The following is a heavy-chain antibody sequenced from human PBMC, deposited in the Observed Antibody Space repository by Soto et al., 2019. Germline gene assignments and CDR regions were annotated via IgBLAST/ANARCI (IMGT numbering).Heavy chain of an antibody. V-gene: IGHV3-30*18. D-gene: IGHD3-3*01. CDR3: AKDLGVLRFLEWLNYYGMDV. Sequence: GGSLRLSCAASGFTFSSYGMHWVRQAPGKGLEWVAVISYDGSNKYYADSVKGRFTISRDNSKNTLYLQMDSLRAEDTAVYYCAKDLGVLRFLEWLNYYGMDVWGQGTTVTVSS. J-gene: IGHJ6*02. CDR2: ISYDGSNK. CDR1: GFTFSSYG.